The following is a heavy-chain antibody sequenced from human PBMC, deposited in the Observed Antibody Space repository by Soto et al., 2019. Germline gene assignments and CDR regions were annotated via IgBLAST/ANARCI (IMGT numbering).Heavy chain of an antibody. CDR1: GFTFSSYG. Sequence: QVQLVESGGGVVQPGRSLRLSCAASGFTFSSYGMHWVRQAPGKGLEWVAVIWYDGSEKYYADSAKGRFTISRDNSKNTLYLQMNSLRAEDTAVYYCARQSLGNIRLRGFDYWGQGALVTVSS. CDR2: IWYDGSEK. CDR3: ARQSLGNIRLRGFDY. V-gene: IGHV3-33*01. D-gene: IGHD1-1*01. J-gene: IGHJ4*02.